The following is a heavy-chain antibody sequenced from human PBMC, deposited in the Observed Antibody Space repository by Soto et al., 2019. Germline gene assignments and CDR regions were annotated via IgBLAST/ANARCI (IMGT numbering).Heavy chain of an antibody. CDR3: ARRVANRDYFDY. CDR1: GGSIGSGGHY. D-gene: IGHD2-15*01. CDR2: ISYNGKT. V-gene: IGHV4-39*01. J-gene: IGHJ4*02. Sequence: SETLSLTCTVSGGSIGSGGHYWDWACQPPGKGLEWIGSISYNGKTYYNPSLKGRVSISVDTSGNQFSLRLSSVTAADTAVYYCARRVANRDYFDYWGQGTLVTVSS.